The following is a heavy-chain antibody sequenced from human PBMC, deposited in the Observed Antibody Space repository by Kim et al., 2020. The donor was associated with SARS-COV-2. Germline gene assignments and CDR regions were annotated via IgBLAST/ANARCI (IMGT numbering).Heavy chain of an antibody. D-gene: IGHD2-21*02. CDR1: GGSFSGYY. Sequence: SETLSLTCAVYGGSFSGYYWSWIRQPPGKGLEWIGEINHSGSTNYNPSLKSRVTISVDTSKNQFSLKLSSVTAADTAVYYCARLGGAAAMPGPCGGDCYPDRDGAFDIWGQGTMVTVSS. CDR2: INHSGST. V-gene: IGHV4-34*01. J-gene: IGHJ3*02. CDR3: ARLGGAAAMPGPCGGDCYPDRDGAFDI.